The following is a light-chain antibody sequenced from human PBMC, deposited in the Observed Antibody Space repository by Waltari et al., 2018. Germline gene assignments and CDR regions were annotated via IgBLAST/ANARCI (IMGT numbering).Light chain of an antibody. CDR3: QQRSDWPCT. V-gene: IGKV3-11*01. CDR2: DAS. CDR1: QSVSSQ. Sequence: EIVLTQSPATLSLSPGERATLSCRASQSVSSQLAWYQQQPGQAPRLLIYDASDRATGIPGRFSGSGYETDFTHTISSLEPEDFAVYYCQQRSDWPCTFGQGTRVEIK. J-gene: IGKJ1*01.